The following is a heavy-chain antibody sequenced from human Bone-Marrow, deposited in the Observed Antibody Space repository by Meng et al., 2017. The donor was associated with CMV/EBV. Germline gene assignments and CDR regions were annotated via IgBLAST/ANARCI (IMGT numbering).Heavy chain of an antibody. J-gene: IGHJ6*02. CDR2: ISSSGSTI. CDR3: AKGSDCSGGSCYYYGMDV. D-gene: IGHD2-15*01. V-gene: IGHV3-48*03. Sequence: GESLKISCAASGFTFSSYEMNWVRQAPGKGLEWVSYISSSGSTIYYADSVKGRFTISRDNSKNTLYLQMNSLRAEDTAVYYCAKGSDCSGGSCYYYGMDVWGQGTTVTVSS. CDR1: GFTFSSYE.